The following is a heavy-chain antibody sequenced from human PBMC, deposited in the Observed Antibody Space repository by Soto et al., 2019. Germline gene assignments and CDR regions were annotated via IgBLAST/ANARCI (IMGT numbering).Heavy chain of an antibody. CDR1: GSTFGSRA. CDR2: ITDTGGDT. D-gene: IGHD3-10*01. CDR3: ARGLTDSYPGSRIFDF. V-gene: IGHV3-23*01. Sequence: PVGSLRLSCVSSGSTFGSRAMSCVRHAPGEGLEWVSTITDTGGDTKYADSVRGRFTMSRDNYKKTLYLQMNSLRVEDSALYYCARGLTDSYPGSRIFDFWCRGTLVTVS. J-gene: IGHJ4*02.